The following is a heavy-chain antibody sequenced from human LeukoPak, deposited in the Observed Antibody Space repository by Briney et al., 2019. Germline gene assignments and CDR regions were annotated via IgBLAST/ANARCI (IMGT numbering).Heavy chain of an antibody. CDR1: GYSFTNYW. Sequence: GESLKISCKGFGYSFTNYWIGWVRQMPGKGLEWMGIFYPADFDTRYNPAFQGQVTMSADKSISTAYLQWSSPKASDTAMYYCARHGQQLVGDYWGEGTLVTVSS. D-gene: IGHD6-13*01. CDR3: ARHGQQLVGDY. V-gene: IGHV5-51*01. CDR2: FYPADFDT. J-gene: IGHJ4*02.